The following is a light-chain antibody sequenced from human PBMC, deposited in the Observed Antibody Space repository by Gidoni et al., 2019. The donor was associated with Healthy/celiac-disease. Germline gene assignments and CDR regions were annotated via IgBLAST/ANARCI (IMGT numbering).Light chain of an antibody. Sequence: EIVMTQSPATLSVSPGERATLSCRASQSVSSNLAWYQQKPGQAPRLLIYGASTRATGLPARFSGRGSGTEFTLPISSLQSEDFAVYYCQQYNNWPRTFGQGTKVEIK. CDR2: GAS. J-gene: IGKJ1*01. CDR1: QSVSSN. CDR3: QQYNNWPRT. V-gene: IGKV3-15*01.